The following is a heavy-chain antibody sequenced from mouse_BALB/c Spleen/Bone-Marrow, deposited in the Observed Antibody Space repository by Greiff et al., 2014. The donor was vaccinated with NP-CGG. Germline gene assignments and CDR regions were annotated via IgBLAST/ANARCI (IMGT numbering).Heavy chain of an antibody. Sequence: VKLMESGPGLVAPSQSLSITCTVSGFSLTDYGVSWIRQPPGKGLEWLGVIWGGGSTYYNSSLKSRLSISKDNSKSQVFLKMNNLQTDDTDMYYCAKHTLRYYAMDYWGQGTSVTVSS. CDR3: AKHTLRYYAMDY. J-gene: IGHJ4*01. D-gene: IGHD1-1*01. CDR1: GFSLTDYG. V-gene: IGHV2-6-5*01. CDR2: IWGGGST.